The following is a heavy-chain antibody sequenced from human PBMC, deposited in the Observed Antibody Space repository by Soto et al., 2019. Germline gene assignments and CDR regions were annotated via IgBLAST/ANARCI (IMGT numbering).Heavy chain of an antibody. Sequence: GASVKVSCKASGGTFSSYAISWVRQAPGQGLEWMGGIIPIFGTANYAQKFQGRVTITADESTSTAYMELSSLSSEDTAVYYCARAGVVVAALNYYYGMDVWGQGTTVTVSS. V-gene: IGHV1-69*13. CDR3: ARAGVVVAALNYYYGMDV. J-gene: IGHJ6*02. CDR1: GGTFSSYA. CDR2: IIPIFGTA. D-gene: IGHD2-15*01.